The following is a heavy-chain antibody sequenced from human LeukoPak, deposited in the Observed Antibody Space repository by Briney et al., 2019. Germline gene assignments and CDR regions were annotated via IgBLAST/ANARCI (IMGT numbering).Heavy chain of an antibody. Sequence: GGSLRLSCAASGFTFSAYAMHWVRRAPGKGLEWVASKLYDGSRKFYGDSVKGRFSIYRDNSNYTLYLQMNSLRNEDAGVFYCANFEGSSQAFHIWGQGTLVTVSS. V-gene: IGHV3-30*18. CDR2: KLYDGSRK. CDR1: GFTFSAYA. CDR3: ANFEGSSQAFHI. J-gene: IGHJ3*02. D-gene: IGHD6-13*01.